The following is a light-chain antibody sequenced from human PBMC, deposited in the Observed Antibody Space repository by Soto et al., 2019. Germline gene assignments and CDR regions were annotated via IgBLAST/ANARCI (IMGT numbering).Light chain of an antibody. Sequence: DIQMTQSTPTLSASVGDRVTITCRASQSISSWLAWYQQKPGKAPKLLIYKASSLESGVPSRFSGSGSGTEFTLTISSLQPDDFATYYCQQDNSYSPTFGQGSKVDIK. CDR2: KAS. J-gene: IGKJ1*01. CDR3: QQDNSYSPT. CDR1: QSISSW. V-gene: IGKV1-5*03.